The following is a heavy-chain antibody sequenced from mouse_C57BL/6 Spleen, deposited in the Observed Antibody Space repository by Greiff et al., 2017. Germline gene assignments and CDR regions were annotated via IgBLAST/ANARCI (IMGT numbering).Heavy chain of an antibody. CDR2: IYPGDGDT. V-gene: IGHV1-80*01. CDR3: ARGDYDPAWFAY. Sequence: PLQQSGAELVKPGASVKISCKASGYAFSSYWMNWVKQRPGKGLEWIGQIYPGDGDTNYNGKFKGKATLTADKSSSTAYMQLSSLTSEDSAVYFCARGDYDPAWFAYWGQGTLVTVSA. CDR1: GYAFSSYW. D-gene: IGHD2-4*01. J-gene: IGHJ3*01.